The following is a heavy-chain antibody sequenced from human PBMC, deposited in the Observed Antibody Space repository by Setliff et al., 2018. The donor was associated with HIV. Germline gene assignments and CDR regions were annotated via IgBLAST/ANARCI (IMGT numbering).Heavy chain of an antibody. CDR1: GYIFTMYT. V-gene: IGHV1-46*01. J-gene: IGHJ4*02. D-gene: IGHD2-15*01. CDR3: ATSLGAVVVAATPPDY. Sequence: ASVKVSCKASGYIFTMYTMYWVRQAPGQRLEWMGIINPSGGSTSYAQKFQGRVTMTRDTSTSTVYMELSSLRSEDTAVYYCATSLGAVVVAATPPDYWGQGTLVTVAS. CDR2: INPSGGST.